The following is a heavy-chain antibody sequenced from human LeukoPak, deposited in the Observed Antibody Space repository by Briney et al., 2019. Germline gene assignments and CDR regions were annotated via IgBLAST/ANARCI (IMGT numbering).Heavy chain of an antibody. CDR1: GFTFSSYA. D-gene: IGHD6-19*01. J-gene: IGHJ6*03. Sequence: GGTLRLSCAASGFTFSSYAMSWVRQAPGKGLEWVSAISGSGGSTYYADSVKGRFTISRDNSKNTLYLQMNSLRAEDTAVYYCAKDGQRQQWLVPNYYYYMDVWGKGTTVTVSS. CDR2: ISGSGGST. V-gene: IGHV3-23*01. CDR3: AKDGQRQQWLVPNYYYYMDV.